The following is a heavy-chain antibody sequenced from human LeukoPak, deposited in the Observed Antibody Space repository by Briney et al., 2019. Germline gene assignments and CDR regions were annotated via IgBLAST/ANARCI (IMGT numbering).Heavy chain of an antibody. D-gene: IGHD5-18*01. CDR2: ISSDGNNK. CDR3: ARDLAYSRLDY. V-gene: IGHV3-30*03. Sequence: GGSLRLSCAASGFTFTSYGMHWVRQAPDKGLEWVALISSDGNNKYYAGSVKGRFSISRDNSKNTLYLQMDSLRVEDTAFYYCARDLAYSRLDYWGQGVLVTVSS. CDR1: GFTFTSYG. J-gene: IGHJ4*02.